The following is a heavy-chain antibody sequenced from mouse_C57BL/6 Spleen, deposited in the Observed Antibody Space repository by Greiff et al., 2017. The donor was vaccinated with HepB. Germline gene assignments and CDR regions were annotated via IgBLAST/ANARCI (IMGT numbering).Heavy chain of an antibody. J-gene: IGHJ3*01. CDR3: ARDLNWDENRFAY. V-gene: IGHV1-64*01. Sequence: VQLQQPGAELVKPGASVKLSCKASGYTFTSYWMHWVKQRPGQGLEWIGMIHPNSGSTNYNEKFKSKATLTVDKSSSTAYMQLSSLTSEDSAVYYCARDLNWDENRFAYWGQGTLVTVSA. CDR1: GYTFTSYW. D-gene: IGHD4-1*01. CDR2: IHPNSGST.